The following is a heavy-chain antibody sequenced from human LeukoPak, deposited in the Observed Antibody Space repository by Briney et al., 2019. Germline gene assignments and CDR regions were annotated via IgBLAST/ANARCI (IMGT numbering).Heavy chain of an antibody. Sequence: GGSLKLSCAASGFTFSGSAMHWVRQASGRGLEWVGRIRSEANSYATAYAASVKGRFTISRDDSKNTAYLQMNSLKTEDTAVYYCTRRNGAAIYPDNWFDPCGQGTLVTVSS. CDR1: GFTFSGSA. CDR3: TRRNGAAIYPDNWFDP. CDR2: IRSEANSYAT. J-gene: IGHJ5*02. D-gene: IGHD3-10*01. V-gene: IGHV3-73*01.